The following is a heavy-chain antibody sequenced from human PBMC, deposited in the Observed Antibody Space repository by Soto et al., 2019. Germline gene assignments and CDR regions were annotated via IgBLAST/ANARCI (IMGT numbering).Heavy chain of an antibody. Sequence: QVQLQQWGAGLLKPSETLSLTCAVYGGSFSGYYWSWIRQPPGKGREWSGEIKHRGSTNYNPSRTSRVTIAVDESKNQFSLKQSSVTAADTAVYYCSHSSSCYKSHYFDSWGQGTLVTVSS. V-gene: IGHV4-34*01. CDR3: SHSSSCYKSHYFDS. D-gene: IGHD6-13*01. CDR2: IKHRGST. J-gene: IGHJ4*02. CDR1: GGSFSGYY.